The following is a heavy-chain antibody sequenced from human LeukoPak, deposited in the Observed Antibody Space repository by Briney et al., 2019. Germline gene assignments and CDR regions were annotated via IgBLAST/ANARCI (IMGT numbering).Heavy chain of an antibody. D-gene: IGHD2-15*01. CDR2: IYYSGST. J-gene: IGHJ3*02. Sequence: ASETLSLTCTVSGGSISSYYWSWIRQPPGKGLEWIGYIYYSGSTNYNPSLKSRVTISVDTSKNQFSLKLSSVTAADTAVYYCARGAARRTDPPGAFDIWGQGTMVTVSS. CDR3: ARGAARRTDPPGAFDI. V-gene: IGHV4-59*01. CDR1: GGSISSYY.